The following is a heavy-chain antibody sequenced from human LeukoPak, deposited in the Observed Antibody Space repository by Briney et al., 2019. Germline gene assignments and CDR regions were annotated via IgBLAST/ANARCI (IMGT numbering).Heavy chain of an antibody. D-gene: IGHD2-15*01. CDR3: AKDPMVAATPAML. Sequence: PGGSLRLSCAASGFTFSDHYMIWLRQAPGKGLEAISYISHNGETKYYADSVKGRLSISRDNAKSSLYLQMNSLRVEDTAVYYCAKDPMVAATPAMLGGQGTLVTVSS. CDR2: ISHNGETK. J-gene: IGHJ4*02. CDR1: GFTFSDHY. V-gene: IGHV3-11*01.